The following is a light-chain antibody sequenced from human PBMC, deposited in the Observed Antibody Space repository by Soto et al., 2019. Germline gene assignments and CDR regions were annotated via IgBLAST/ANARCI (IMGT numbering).Light chain of an antibody. Sequence: VVLTQSPATLSFSPCEIATLSCRASQSVGIYLAWYQQKPGQAPRLLIYDASNRATGIPARFSGSGSATDFTLTISGLEAEDFAVYYCQQRSNWLTFGGGTKVDIK. CDR1: QSVGIY. CDR2: DAS. J-gene: IGKJ4*01. V-gene: IGKV3-11*01. CDR3: QQRSNWLT.